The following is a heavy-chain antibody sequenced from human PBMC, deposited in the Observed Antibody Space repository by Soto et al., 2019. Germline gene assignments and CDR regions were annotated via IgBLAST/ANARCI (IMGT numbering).Heavy chain of an antibody. J-gene: IGHJ4*02. Sequence: EVQLLESGGGLVKPGGSLRLSCAASGFTFKNAWMTWVRQAPGKGLEWVGQIKSNTDGGTADYAAPVKGRFTISRDDSKNSLYLKRNSMKTEDTAMYYCSTFNTCGEVLVIWVLDHWGQGALVTVSS. V-gene: IGHV3-15*01. CDR2: IKSNTDGGTA. CDR3: STFNTCGEVLVIWVLDH. CDR1: GFTFKNAW. D-gene: IGHD3-16*02.